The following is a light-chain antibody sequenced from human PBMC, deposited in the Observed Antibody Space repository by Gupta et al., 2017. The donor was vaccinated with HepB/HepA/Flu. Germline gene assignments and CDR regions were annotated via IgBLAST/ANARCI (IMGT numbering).Light chain of an antibody. CDR3: QETYDTPRT. CDR2: AAS. CDR1: QSISSY. V-gene: IGKV1-39*01. J-gene: IGKJ4*01. Sequence: DIQMTQSPSSLSAPVGDRVTITCRVSQSISSYLNWYQQKPGKAPELLIYAASTLQTGVPSRFSGSGSGTDFTLTVSSLQPEDFATYYCQETYDTPRTFGGGTKVEIK.